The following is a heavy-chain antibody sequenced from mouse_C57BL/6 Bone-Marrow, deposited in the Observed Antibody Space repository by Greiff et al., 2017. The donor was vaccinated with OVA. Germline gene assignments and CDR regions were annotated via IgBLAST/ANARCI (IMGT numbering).Heavy chain of an antibody. CDR2: ISYDGSN. Sequence: DVKLQESGPGLVKPSQSLSLTCSVTGYSITSGYYWNWIRQFPGNKLEWMGYISYDGSNNYNPSLKNRISITRDTSKNQFFLKLNSVTTEDTATYYCATLHPWFAYWGQGTLVTVSA. CDR1: GYSITSGYY. V-gene: IGHV3-6*01. CDR3: ATLHPWFAY. J-gene: IGHJ3*01.